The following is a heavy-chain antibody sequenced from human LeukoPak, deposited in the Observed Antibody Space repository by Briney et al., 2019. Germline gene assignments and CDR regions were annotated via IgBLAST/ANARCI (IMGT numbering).Heavy chain of an antibody. CDR3: TKRGDSSGYAFGI. V-gene: IGHV3-30*18. J-gene: IGHJ3*02. CDR1: GLTFSSYG. CDR2: LSYDGSNK. D-gene: IGHD3-22*01. Sequence: PGRSLTLSCALSGLTFSSYGTHCVPHAPGKGLEWVAALSYDGSNKYYADSVKGRFTISRDNSKNTLYLQMNSLRAEAPAVYYCTKRGDSSGYAFGIWGEGPMVTVSS.